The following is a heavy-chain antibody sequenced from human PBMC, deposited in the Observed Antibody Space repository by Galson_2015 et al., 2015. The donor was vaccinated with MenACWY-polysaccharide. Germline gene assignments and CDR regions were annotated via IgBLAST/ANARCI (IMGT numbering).Heavy chain of an antibody. CDR1: GFTFTNYW. V-gene: IGHV3-74*01. D-gene: IGHD1-26*01. CDR3: ARAPRSNGWYFDY. J-gene: IGHJ4*02. CDR2: INADGSII. Sequence: SLRLSCAASGFTFTNYWMHWVRQAPGKGLVWVSRINADGSIITYPDSVKGRFTISRDNAKNTLYLQMSSLRVEDTAVYYCARAPRSNGWYFDYWGQGILVTVSS.